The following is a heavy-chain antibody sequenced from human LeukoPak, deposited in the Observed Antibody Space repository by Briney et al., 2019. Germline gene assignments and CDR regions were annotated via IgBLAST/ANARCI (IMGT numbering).Heavy chain of an antibody. CDR2: VSSCFHA. Sequence: GGSLRLSCTASGFTRGSRDMHWVRQIPGQGLEWLAVVSSCFHALFADSVQGRFPVSREDARNALYMQMNSLRARDTAVYYCVREARGYHYTYFDYWGQGTLATVSS. J-gene: IGHJ4*02. CDR1: GFTRGSRD. D-gene: IGHD5-18*01. V-gene: IGHV3-13*01. CDR3: VREARGYHYTYFDY.